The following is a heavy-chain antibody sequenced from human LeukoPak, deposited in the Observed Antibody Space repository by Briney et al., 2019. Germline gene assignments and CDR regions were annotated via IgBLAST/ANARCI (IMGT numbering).Heavy chain of an antibody. CDR1: GFIFSTSS. J-gene: IGHJ4*02. CDR3: ASGTIVGARGADN. D-gene: IGHD1-26*01. V-gene: IGHV3-21*03. CDR2: ISGTSVHI. Sequence: GGSLRLSCSASGFIFSTSSMKWFRQAPGKALEWVSAISGTSVHIHYADSVKGRFTISRDNVKESLYLHMNSLRAEDTAVYYCASGTIVGARGADNWGQGTLVTVSS.